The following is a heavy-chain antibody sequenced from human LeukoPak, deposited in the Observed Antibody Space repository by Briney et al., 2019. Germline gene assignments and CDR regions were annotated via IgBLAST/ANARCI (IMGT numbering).Heavy chain of an antibody. Sequence: SETLSLTCAVYGGSFSGYYWSWIRQPPGKGLEWIGEINHSGSTNYNPSHKSRVTISVDTSKNQFSLKLSSVTAAGTAVYYCARGMRRITMVRGVRGFDPWGQGTLVTVSS. CDR1: GGSFSGYY. V-gene: IGHV4-34*01. D-gene: IGHD3-10*01. CDR3: ARGMRRITMVRGVRGFDP. CDR2: INHSGST. J-gene: IGHJ5*02.